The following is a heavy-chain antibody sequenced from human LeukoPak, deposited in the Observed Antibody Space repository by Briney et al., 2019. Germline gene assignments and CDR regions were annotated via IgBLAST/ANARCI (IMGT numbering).Heavy chain of an antibody. J-gene: IGHJ4*02. CDR1: GFTLSGYW. D-gene: IGHD3-10*01. V-gene: IGHV3-7*01. CDR2: IKQDGSEK. Sequence: GGSLRLSCEAPGFTLSGYWMSWSRKAPGKGREWVANIKQDGSEKYYVDSVKGRFTISRDNAKNSLYLQMNSLRAEDTAVYYCARDRDYYGSGSFDYWGQGTLVTVSS. CDR3: ARDRDYYGSGSFDY.